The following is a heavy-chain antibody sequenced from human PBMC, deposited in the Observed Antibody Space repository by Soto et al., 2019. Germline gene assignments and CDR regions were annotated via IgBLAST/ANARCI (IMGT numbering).Heavy chain of an antibody. V-gene: IGHV3-30-3*01. D-gene: IGHD4-17*01. CDR2: ISYDGSNK. J-gene: IGHJ6*02. Sequence: GGSLRLSCAASGFTFSSYAMHWVRQAPGKGLEWVAVISYDGSNKYYADSVKGRFTISRDNSKNTLYLQMNSLRAEDTAVYYCARDPLYGDYVSEDYYYGMDVWGQGTTVTVSS. CDR3: ARDPLYGDYVSEDYYYGMDV. CDR1: GFTFSSYA.